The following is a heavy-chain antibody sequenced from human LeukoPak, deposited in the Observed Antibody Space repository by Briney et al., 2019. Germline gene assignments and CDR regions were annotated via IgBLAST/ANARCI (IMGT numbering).Heavy chain of an antibody. V-gene: IGHV4-31*03. CDR1: GGSITSGGFY. J-gene: IGHJ4*02. CDR3: ARDWGSGSRFDY. CDR2: IYYSGST. D-gene: IGHD3-10*01. Sequence: SETLSLTCTVSGGSITSGGFYWTWIRQHPGKGLEWIGYIYYSGSTYYNPSLKSRLTISVDTSKNQFSLKLTSVTAADTAVYYCARDWGSGSRFDYWGQGTLVTVSS.